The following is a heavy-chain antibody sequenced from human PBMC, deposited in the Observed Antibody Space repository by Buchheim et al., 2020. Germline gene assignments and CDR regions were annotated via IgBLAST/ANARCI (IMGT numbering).Heavy chain of an antibody. D-gene: IGHD3-3*01. CDR3: ARDRVNSYEPDY. Sequence: QVQLVESGGGVVQPGRSLRLSCAASGFTFSSYAMHWVRQAPGKGLEWVAVISYDGSNKSYADSVKGRFTISRDNSKNTLYLQMNSLRAEDTAVYYCARDRVNSYEPDYWGQGTL. V-gene: IGHV3-30*14. CDR1: GFTFSSYA. J-gene: IGHJ4*02. CDR2: ISYDGSNK.